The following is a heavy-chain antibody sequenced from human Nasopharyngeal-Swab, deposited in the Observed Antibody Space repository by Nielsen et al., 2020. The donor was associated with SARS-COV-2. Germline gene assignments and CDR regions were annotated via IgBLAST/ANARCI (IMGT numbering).Heavy chain of an antibody. D-gene: IGHD3-10*01. CDR2: ISSSSSYI. J-gene: IGHJ4*02. Sequence: WIRQPPGKGLEWVSSISSSSSYIYYADSVKGRFTISRDNAKNSLYLQMNSLRAEDTAVYYCARDEAMVRGVTVFDYWGQGTLVTVSS. CDR3: ARDEAMVRGVTVFDY. V-gene: IGHV3-21*01.